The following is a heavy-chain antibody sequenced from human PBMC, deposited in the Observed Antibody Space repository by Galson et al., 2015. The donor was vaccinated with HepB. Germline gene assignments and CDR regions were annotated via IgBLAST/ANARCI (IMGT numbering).Heavy chain of an antibody. V-gene: IGHV3-48*03. CDR3: AVLREVSYGMDV. D-gene: IGHD2-8*02. J-gene: IGHJ6*02. CDR2: ISSSGSTI. Sequence: SLRLSCAASGFTFSSYEMNWVRQAPGKGLEWVSYISSSGSTIYYADSVKGRFTISRDNAKNSLYLQMNSLRAEDTAVYYCAVLREVSYGMDVWGQGTTVTVSS. CDR1: GFTFSSYE.